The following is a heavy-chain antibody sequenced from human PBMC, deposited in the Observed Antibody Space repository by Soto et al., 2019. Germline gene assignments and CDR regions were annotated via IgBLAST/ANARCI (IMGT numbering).Heavy chain of an antibody. CDR2: IYYSGST. D-gene: IGHD6-13*01. CDR1: GGSISSGGYY. Sequence: QVQLQESGPGLVKPSQTLSLTCTVSGGSISSGGYYWSWIRQHPGKGLEWIGYIYYSGSTYYNPSLKSRVTISVDTSKNQFSLKLSSVTAADTAVYYCVRGAAAGTMPGPWRGWNCGMDVWGQGTTVTVSS. J-gene: IGHJ6*02. V-gene: IGHV4-31*03. CDR3: VRGAAAGTMPGPWRGWNCGMDV.